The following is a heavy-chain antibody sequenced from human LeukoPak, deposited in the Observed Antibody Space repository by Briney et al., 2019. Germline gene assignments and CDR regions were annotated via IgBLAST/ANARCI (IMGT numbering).Heavy chain of an antibody. CDR3: ARDQKCDY. CDR1: GFTFSTYW. Sequence: GGSLRLSCAPSGFTFSTYWMSWVRQAPGKGLEWVANINQDGSEKYYVDSVKGRFTFSRDNAKNSLYLQMNSLRAEDTAVYYCARDQKCDYWGQGTLVTVSS. CDR2: INQDGSEK. V-gene: IGHV3-7*01. J-gene: IGHJ4*02.